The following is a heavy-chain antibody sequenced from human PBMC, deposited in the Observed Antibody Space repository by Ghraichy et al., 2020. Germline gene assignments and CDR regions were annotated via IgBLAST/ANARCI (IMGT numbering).Heavy chain of an antibody. CDR1: GGSISGYY. CDR2: IYYSGNT. D-gene: IGHD2-2*01. V-gene: IGHV4-59*01. CDR3: ARDIGYCTSTSCQNNWFDP. J-gene: IGHJ5*02. Sequence: GSLRLSCTVSGGSISGYYWSWIRQPPGKGLEWIGYIYYSGNTNYNPSLKSRVTISVDTSKNQFSLKLSSVTAADTAVYYCARDIGYCTSTSCQNNWFDPWGQGTLVTVSS.